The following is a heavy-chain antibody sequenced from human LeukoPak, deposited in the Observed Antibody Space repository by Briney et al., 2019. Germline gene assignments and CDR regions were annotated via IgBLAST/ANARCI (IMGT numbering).Heavy chain of an antibody. D-gene: IGHD4-17*01. CDR3: ARGVQTTGQGRDYYYYYMDV. J-gene: IGHJ6*03. Sequence: EASVKVSCKASGYTFTSYGISWVRQAPGQGLEWMGWISAYNGNTNYAQKFQGRVTMTRDTSISTAYMELSRLRSDDTAVYYCARGVQTTGQGRDYYYYYMDVWGKGTTVTVSS. CDR2: ISAYNGNT. V-gene: IGHV1-18*01. CDR1: GYTFTSYG.